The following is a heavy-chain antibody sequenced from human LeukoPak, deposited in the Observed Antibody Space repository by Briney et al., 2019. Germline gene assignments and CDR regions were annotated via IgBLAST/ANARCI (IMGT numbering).Heavy chain of an antibody. Sequence: PGRSLRLSCAASGFTFSSYAMHWVRQAPGKGLEWVAVISYDGSNKYYTDSVKGRFTISRDNSKNTLYLQMDSLRAEDTAVYYCARDESTVTTLDYWGQGTLVTVSS. CDR3: ARDESTVTTLDY. J-gene: IGHJ4*02. V-gene: IGHV3-30-3*01. CDR1: GFTFSSYA. D-gene: IGHD4-17*01. CDR2: ISYDGSNK.